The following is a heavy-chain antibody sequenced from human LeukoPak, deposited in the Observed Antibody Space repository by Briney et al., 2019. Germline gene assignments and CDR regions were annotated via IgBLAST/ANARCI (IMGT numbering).Heavy chain of an antibody. D-gene: IGHD3-9*01. CDR3: AKDGQGGNYDVLTGYYSKGYDS. Sequence: GGSLRLSCAASGFTFSSYSMAWVRQAAGKGLEWVSCISSGGSYIHSADSVKGRFTISRNNAKDSLYLQMNSLRAEDTAVYYCAKDGQGGNYDVLTGYYSKGYDSWGLGTLVIVSS. CDR1: GFTFSSYS. CDR2: ISSGGSYI. V-gene: IGHV3-21*06. J-gene: IGHJ4*02.